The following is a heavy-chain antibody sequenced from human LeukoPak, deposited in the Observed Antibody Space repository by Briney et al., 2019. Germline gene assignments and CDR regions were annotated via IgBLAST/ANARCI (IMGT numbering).Heavy chain of an antibody. CDR1: GYTFTGYY. J-gene: IGHJ4*02. D-gene: IGHD5-18*01. Sequence: ASVKVSCKASGYTFTGYYIHWMRQAPGQGLEWMGWINPNTGGTNYPQKFQGRVTMTRDTSITTAYMELSSLRPDDTAVYFCAREIIGGYTYGTYADYWGQGTLVTVSS. CDR3: AREIIGGYTYGTYADY. V-gene: IGHV1-2*02. CDR2: INPNTGGT.